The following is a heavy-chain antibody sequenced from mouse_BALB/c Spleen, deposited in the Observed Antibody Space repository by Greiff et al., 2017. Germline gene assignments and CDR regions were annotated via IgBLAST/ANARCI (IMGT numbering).Heavy chain of an antibody. J-gene: IGHJ2*01. CDR2: IYPYNGGT. CDR3: ARAGTVGSRYFDY. V-gene: IGHV1S29*02. Sequence: EVQLQQSGPELVKPGASVKISCKASGYTFTDYNMHWVKQSHGKSLEWIGYIYPYNGGTGYNQKFKSKATLTVDNSSSTAYMELRSLTSEDSAVYYCARAGTVGSRYFDYWGQGTTLTVSS. CDR1: GYTFTDYN. D-gene: IGHD1-1*01.